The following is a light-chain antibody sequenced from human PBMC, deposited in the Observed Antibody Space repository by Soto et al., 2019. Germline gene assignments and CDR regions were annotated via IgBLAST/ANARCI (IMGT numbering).Light chain of an antibody. CDR3: QHGNDWSA. CDR1: QSVSDN. CDR2: GAS. V-gene: IGKV3-15*01. Sequence: EIVMTQSPDTLSVSPGERATLSCRASQSVSDNLAWYQQKPGQPPRLLIYGASTRATGVPSRFSGSGSGRDFTLTISSLQSEDFAVYYCQHGNDWSAFGQGTRLEIK. J-gene: IGKJ5*01.